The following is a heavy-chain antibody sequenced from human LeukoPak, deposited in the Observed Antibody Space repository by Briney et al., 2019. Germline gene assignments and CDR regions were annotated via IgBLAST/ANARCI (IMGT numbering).Heavy chain of an antibody. J-gene: IGHJ6*03. Sequence: PSETLSLTCAVYGGSFSSYYWSWIRQPPGKGLEWIGYIYYSGSTNYNPSLKSRVTISVDTSKNQFSLKLSSVTAADTAVYYCARVYRYYYMDVWGKGTTVTISS. CDR2: IYYSGST. D-gene: IGHD2-2*02. V-gene: IGHV4-59*01. CDR3: ARVYRYYYMDV. CDR1: GGSFSSYY.